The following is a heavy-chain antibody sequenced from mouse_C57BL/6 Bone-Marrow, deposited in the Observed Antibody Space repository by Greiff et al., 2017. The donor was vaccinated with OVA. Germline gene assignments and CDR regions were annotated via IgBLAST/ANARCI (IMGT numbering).Heavy chain of an antibody. D-gene: IGHD2-4*01. CDR2: IYPRSGNT. J-gene: IGHJ3*01. CDR3: AREGLRGGFAY. Sequence: QVQLQQSGAELARPGASVKLSCKASGYTFTSYGISWVKQRTGPGLEWIGEIYPRSGNTYYNEKFKGKATLTADKSSSTAYMELRSLTSEDSAVYFCAREGLRGGFAYWGQGTLVTVSA. CDR1: GYTFTSYG. V-gene: IGHV1-81*01.